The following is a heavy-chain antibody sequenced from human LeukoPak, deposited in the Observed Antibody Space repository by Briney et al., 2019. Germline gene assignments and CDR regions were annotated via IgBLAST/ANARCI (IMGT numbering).Heavy chain of an antibody. Sequence: KPSETLSLTCAVYGGSFSDYYWSWIRQPPGKGLEWIGEINHSGSTNYNPSLKSRVTTSVDTSKNQFSLKLSSVTAADTAVYYCARVSYNWNSAGFDPWGQGTLVTVSS. J-gene: IGHJ5*02. CDR3: ARVSYNWNSAGFDP. D-gene: IGHD1-7*01. CDR2: INHSGST. CDR1: GGSFSDYY. V-gene: IGHV4-34*01.